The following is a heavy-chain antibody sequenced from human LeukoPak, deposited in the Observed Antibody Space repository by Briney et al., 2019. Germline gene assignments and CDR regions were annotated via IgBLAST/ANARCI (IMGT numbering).Heavy chain of an antibody. V-gene: IGHV4-39*01. CDR2: IYYSGST. CDR3: AGLSLYYDSHKDY. CDR1: GGPISSSSYY. D-gene: IGHD3-22*01. Sequence: PSETLSLTYTVSGGPISSSSYYWAWIRQPPGKGLEWIGSIYYSGSTYYNPSLKSRVTISVDTSKDQFSLKLSSVTAADTAVYYCAGLSLYYDSHKDYWGQGTLVTVSS. J-gene: IGHJ4*02.